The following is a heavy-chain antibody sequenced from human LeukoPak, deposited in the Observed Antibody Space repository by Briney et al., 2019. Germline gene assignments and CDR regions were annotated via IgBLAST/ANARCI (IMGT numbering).Heavy chain of an antibody. Sequence: GGSLRLSCAASGFTFSSYSMNWVRQAPGKGLEWVSYISSSSSTIYYADSVKGRFTISRDNAKNSLYLQINSLRAEDTAVYYCARATAADTAMIYFDYWGQGTLVTVSS. CDR2: ISSSSSTI. CDR1: GFTFSSYS. J-gene: IGHJ4*02. CDR3: ARATAADTAMIYFDY. V-gene: IGHV3-48*01. D-gene: IGHD5-18*01.